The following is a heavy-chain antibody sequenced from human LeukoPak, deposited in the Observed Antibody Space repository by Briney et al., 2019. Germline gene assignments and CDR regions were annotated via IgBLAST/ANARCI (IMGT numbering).Heavy chain of an antibody. V-gene: IGHV1-2*02. Sequence: ASVKVSCKASGYTFTGYYMHWVRQAPGQGLEWMGWISPNSGGTRYAQKFQGRVAMTRDTSISTAYMELSSLKSDDTAVYYCARDLRMTSVTLNYWGQGTLVTVSS. J-gene: IGHJ4*02. CDR1: GYTFTGYY. CDR3: ARDLRMTSVTLNY. D-gene: IGHD4-17*01. CDR2: ISPNSGGT.